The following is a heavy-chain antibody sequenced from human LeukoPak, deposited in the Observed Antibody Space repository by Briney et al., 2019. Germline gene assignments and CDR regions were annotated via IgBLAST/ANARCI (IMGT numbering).Heavy chain of an antibody. CDR1: GFTFSSYS. CDR2: ISSSSTI. V-gene: IGHV3-48*04. CDR3: ARTTYSSGFDY. J-gene: IGHJ4*02. Sequence: PGGSLRLSCAASGFTFSSYSMNWVRQAPGKGLEWVSYISSSSTIYYADSVKGRFTISRDNAKNSLYLQMNSLRAEDTAVYYCARTTYSSGFDYWGQGTLVTVSS. D-gene: IGHD6-19*01.